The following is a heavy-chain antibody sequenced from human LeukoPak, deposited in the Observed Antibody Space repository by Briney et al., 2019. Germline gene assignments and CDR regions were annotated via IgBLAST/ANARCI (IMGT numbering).Heavy chain of an antibody. V-gene: IGHV3-30*02. CDR1: GFTFRTSG. D-gene: IGHD2-2*01. CDR2: IRYDGSDE. Sequence: GGSLRLSCTVSGFTFRTSGMHWVRQVPGKGLEWVTFIRYDGSDESYADSVKGRFTISRDNSKNTLYLQMNTLRAEDTAEYYCAKGTDFSCYGNLCYPFDSWGQGTLVTVSS. J-gene: IGHJ4*02. CDR3: AKGTDFSCYGNLCYPFDS.